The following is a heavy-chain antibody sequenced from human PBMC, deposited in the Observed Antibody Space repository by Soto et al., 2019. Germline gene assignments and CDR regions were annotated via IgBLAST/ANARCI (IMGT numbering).Heavy chain of an antibody. CDR2: IIPIFGTA. J-gene: IGHJ4*02. V-gene: IGHV1-69*06. D-gene: IGHD4-4*01. CDR3: ARDGVEMATVYFDY. CDR1: GGTSSSYA. Sequence: SVKVSCKASGGTSSSYAISWVRQAPGQGLEWMGGIIPIFGTANYAQKFQGRVTITADKSTSTAYMELSSLRSEDTAVYYCARDGVEMATVYFDYWGQGTLVTVSS.